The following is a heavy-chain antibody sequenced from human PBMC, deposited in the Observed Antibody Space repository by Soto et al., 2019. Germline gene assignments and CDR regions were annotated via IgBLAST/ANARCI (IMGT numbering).Heavy chain of an antibody. V-gene: IGHV3-23*01. CDR2: ISATSGTT. J-gene: IGHJ5*01. CDR3: AKVAMVRGVPNWFDS. D-gene: IGHD3-10*01. CDR1: GFTFSSHS. Sequence: EVQLLESGGGLVQPGGSLRLSCAASGFTFSSHSMTWVRQAPGKGLEWVSHISATSGTTYYADSVKGRFTISRDNSKSTLSLQMSSLRAEDTAVYSCAKVAMVRGVPNWFDSWGQGTLVTVSS.